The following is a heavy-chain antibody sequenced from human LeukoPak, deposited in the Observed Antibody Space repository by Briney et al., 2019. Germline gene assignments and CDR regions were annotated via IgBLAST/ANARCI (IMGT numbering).Heavy chain of an antibody. D-gene: IGHD3-3*01. CDR1: GFTFSSYS. CDR2: ISSSSSYI. CDR3: ARELRFLEWLLFDP. J-gene: IGHJ5*02. Sequence: GGSLRLSCAASGFTFSSYSMNWVRQAPGKGLEWVSSISSSSSYIYYADSVKGRFAISRDNAKNSLYLQMNSLRAEDTAVYYCARELRFLEWLLFDPWGQGTLVTVSS. V-gene: IGHV3-21*01.